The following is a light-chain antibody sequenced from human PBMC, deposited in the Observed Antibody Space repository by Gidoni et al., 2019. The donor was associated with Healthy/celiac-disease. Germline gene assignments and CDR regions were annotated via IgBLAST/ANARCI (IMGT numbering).Light chain of an antibody. Sequence: NCKSRQSVLYSSNNKNYLAWYQQKPGQPPKLLIYWASTRESGVPDRFSGSGSGPDFTLTISSLQAEDVAVYYCQQYYSTPFTFGPGTKVDIK. J-gene: IGKJ3*01. CDR3: QQYYSTPFT. CDR2: WAS. CDR1: QSVLYSSNNKNY. V-gene: IGKV4-1*01.